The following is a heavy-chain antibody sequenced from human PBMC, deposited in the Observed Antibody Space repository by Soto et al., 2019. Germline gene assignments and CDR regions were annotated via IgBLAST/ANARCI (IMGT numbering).Heavy chain of an antibody. V-gene: IGHV4-39*01. CDR1: GGSISSSSYY. Sequence: SETLSLTCTVSGGSISSSSYYWGWIRQPPGKGLEWIGSIYYSGSTYYNPSLKSRVTISVDTSKNQFSLKLSSVTAADTAVYYCARHLGSSSGWLDYWGQGTLVTVSS. CDR2: IYYSGST. J-gene: IGHJ4*02. CDR3: ARHLGSSSGWLDY. D-gene: IGHD6-19*01.